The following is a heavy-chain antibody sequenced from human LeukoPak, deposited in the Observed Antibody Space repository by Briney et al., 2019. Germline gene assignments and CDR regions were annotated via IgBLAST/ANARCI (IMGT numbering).Heavy chain of an antibody. J-gene: IGHJ4*02. CDR1: GFTFSSYW. D-gene: IGHD2-21*01. V-gene: IGHV3-74*01. CDR2: INSDGSST. CDR3: AKDWGGVPPFDY. Sequence: GGSLRLSCAASGFTFSSYWMHWVRQAPGKGLVWVSRINSDGSSTSYADSVKGRFTISRDNAKNTLYLQMNSLRAEDTAVYYCAKDWGGVPPFDYWGQGTLVTVSS.